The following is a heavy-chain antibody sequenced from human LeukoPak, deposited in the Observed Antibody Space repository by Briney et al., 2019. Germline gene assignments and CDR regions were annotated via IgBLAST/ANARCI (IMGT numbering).Heavy chain of an antibody. Sequence: GGSLRLSCAASGFTFSSYGMHWVRQAPGKGLEWVTVISYDGSNKYYADSVKGRFTISRDNSKNTLYLQMNSLRAEDTAVYYCAELGITMIGGVWGKGTTVTISS. CDR1: GFTFSSYG. J-gene: IGHJ6*04. D-gene: IGHD3-10*02. CDR2: ISYDGSNK. CDR3: AELGITMIGGV. V-gene: IGHV3-30*18.